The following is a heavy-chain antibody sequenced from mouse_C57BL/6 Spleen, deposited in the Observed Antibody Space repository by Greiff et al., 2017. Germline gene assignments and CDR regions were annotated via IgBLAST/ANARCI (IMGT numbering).Heavy chain of an antibody. CDR1: GYTFTDYY. D-gene: IGHD2-5*01. V-gene: IGHV1-26*01. CDR2: INPNNGGT. CDR3: ARKGLYYSKREDY. J-gene: IGHJ2*01. Sequence: VQLQQSGPELVKPGASVKISCKASGYTFTDYYMNWVKQSHGKSLEWIGDINPNNGGTSYNQKFKGKATLTVDKSSSTAYMELRSLTSEDSAVYYCARKGLYYSKREDYWGQGTTLTVSS.